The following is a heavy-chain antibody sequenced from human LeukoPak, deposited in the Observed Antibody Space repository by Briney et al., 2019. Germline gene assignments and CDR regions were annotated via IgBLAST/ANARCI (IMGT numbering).Heavy chain of an antibody. D-gene: IGHD2-15*01. J-gene: IGHJ4*02. CDR3: ASPRSGY. CDR1: GLTFSSYW. V-gene: IGHV3-7*01. Sequence: GGSLRLSCAASGLTFSSYWMSWVRQAPGKGLEWVANIKQDGSGKYYVDSVKGRFTISRDNAKNSLYLQMSSLRAEDTAAYYCASPRSGYWGQGTLVTVSS. CDR2: IKQDGSGK.